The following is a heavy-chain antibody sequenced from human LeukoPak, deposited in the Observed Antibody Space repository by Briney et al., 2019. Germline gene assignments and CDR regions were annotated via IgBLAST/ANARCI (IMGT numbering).Heavy chain of an antibody. CDR1: GFTFSGYN. CDR3: ARDPYSGSYGDSYYYYMDV. D-gene: IGHD1-26*01. V-gene: IGHV3-21*01. Sequence: GGSLRLSCAASGFTFSGYNMNWVRQAPGKGLEWVSSITSTGTYTFYADSVKGRFTISRDNAKNSLYLQMNSLRAEDTAIYYCARDPYSGSYGDSYYYYMDVWGKGTTVTISS. J-gene: IGHJ6*03. CDR2: ITSTGTYT.